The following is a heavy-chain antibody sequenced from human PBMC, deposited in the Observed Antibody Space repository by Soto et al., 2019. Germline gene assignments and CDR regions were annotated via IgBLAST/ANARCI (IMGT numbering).Heavy chain of an antibody. CDR1: GDSISSYY. D-gene: IGHD7-27*01. CDR3: ARVQNPSNAEYFQH. CDR2: IYYTGST. Sequence: PSETLSLTCIVSGDSISSYYWSWIRHSPGKGLEWIGYIYYTGSTNYNPSLKSRVTISVDTSKNQFSLKLSSVTAADTAVYYCARVQNPSNAEYFQHWGQGTLVTVSS. V-gene: IGHV4-59*01. J-gene: IGHJ1*01.